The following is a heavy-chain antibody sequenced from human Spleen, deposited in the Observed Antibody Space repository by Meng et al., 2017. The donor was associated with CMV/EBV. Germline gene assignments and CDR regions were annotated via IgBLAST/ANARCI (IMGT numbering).Heavy chain of an antibody. V-gene: IGHV4-59*01. Sequence: SETLSLTCTVSGGSISSYYWSWIRQPPGKGLEWIGYIYYSGSTKYNSSLKSRVTISVDTSKNQFSLKLSSVTAADTAVYYCARDPTRGRYCSSTSCYYYYYGMDVWGQGTTVTVSS. CDR1: GGSISSYY. J-gene: IGHJ6*02. CDR2: IYYSGST. CDR3: ARDPTRGRYCSSTSCYYYYYGMDV. D-gene: IGHD2-2*01.